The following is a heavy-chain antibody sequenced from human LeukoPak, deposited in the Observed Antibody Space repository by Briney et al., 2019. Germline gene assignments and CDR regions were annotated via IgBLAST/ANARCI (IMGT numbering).Heavy chain of an antibody. V-gene: IGHV3-53*04. Sequence: PGGSLRLSCAASGFTFSNYDMSWVRRAPGKGLEWVSVIYSGGSTYYADSVKGRFTISRHNSKNTLYLQMNSLRAEDTAVYYCAKGISVTTRSSYGMDVWGQGTTVTVSS. CDR1: GFTFSNYD. D-gene: IGHD4-11*01. CDR3: AKGISVTTRSSYGMDV. CDR2: IYSGGST. J-gene: IGHJ6*02.